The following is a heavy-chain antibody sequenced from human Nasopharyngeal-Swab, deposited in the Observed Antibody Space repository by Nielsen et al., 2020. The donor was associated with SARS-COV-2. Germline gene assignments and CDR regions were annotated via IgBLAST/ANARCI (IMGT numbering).Heavy chain of an antibody. CDR2: INTNTGNP. D-gene: IGHD6-19*01. Sequence: WVRQAPGQGLEWMGWINTNTGNPTYAQGFTGRFVFSLDTSVSTAYLQISSLKAEDTAVYYCARDRDDTSGWSDALDIWGQGTMVTVSS. CDR3: ARDRDDTSGWSDALDI. V-gene: IGHV7-4-1*02. J-gene: IGHJ3*02.